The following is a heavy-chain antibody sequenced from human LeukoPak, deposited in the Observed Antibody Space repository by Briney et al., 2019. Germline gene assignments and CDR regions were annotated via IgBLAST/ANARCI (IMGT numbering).Heavy chain of an antibody. V-gene: IGHV3-53*01. CDR1: GLTFSSYW. J-gene: IGHJ3*02. Sequence: GGSLRLSCAASGLTFSSYWMSWVRQAPGKGLEWVSVIYSGGTTYYADSVKGRFTISRDNSKNTLYLQMNSLRAEDTAVYYCARRDGYNLAFDIWGQGTMVTVSS. CDR3: ARRDGYNLAFDI. CDR2: IYSGGTT. D-gene: IGHD5-24*01.